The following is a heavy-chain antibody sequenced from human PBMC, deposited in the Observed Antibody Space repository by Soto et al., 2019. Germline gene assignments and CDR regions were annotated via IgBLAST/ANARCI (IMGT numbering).Heavy chain of an antibody. D-gene: IGHD3-22*01. J-gene: IGHJ4*02. V-gene: IGHV1-69*06. CDR2: IIPIFGTA. CDR3: ARDGYYYDSSGYGVFDY. Sequence: SVKVSCKASGGTFSSYAISWVRQAPGQGLEWMGGIIPIFGTANYAQKFQGRVTITADKSTSTAYMELSSLRSEDTAVYYCARDGYYYDSSGYGVFDYWGQGTLVTVSS. CDR1: GGTFSSYA.